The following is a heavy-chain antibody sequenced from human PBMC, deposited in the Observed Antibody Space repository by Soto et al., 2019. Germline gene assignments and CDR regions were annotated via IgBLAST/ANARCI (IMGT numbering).Heavy chain of an antibody. Sequence: EVQLLESGGGLVQPGGSLRLSCAASGFTFSNYGMNWVRQAPGKGLEWVSGISGSADNTFYADSVKGRFTISRDNSKSTLYLQMNSLGAEDTALYYCAKDSDTKRGPDYWGQGTLVTVSS. V-gene: IGHV3-23*01. CDR3: AKDSDTKRGPDY. J-gene: IGHJ4*02. CDR1: GFTFSNYG. CDR2: ISGSADNT. D-gene: IGHD3-10*01.